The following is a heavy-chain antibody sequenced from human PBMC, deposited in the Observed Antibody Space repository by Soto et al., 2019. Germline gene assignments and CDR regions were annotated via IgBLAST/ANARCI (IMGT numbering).Heavy chain of an antibody. CDR3: ARGQVVCDSNCYHYYGMDV. CDR2: ISTYNGNT. V-gene: IGHV1-18*01. J-gene: IGHJ6*02. Sequence: ASVKVSCKASGYTFINYGISWVRQAPGQGLEWMGWISTYNGNTYYGQKFQGRVTMTTDTSATTAYMELRSLKSDDTAVYYCARGQVVCDSNCYHYYGMDVWGQGTTVTVSS. D-gene: IGHD6-13*01. CDR1: GYTFINYG.